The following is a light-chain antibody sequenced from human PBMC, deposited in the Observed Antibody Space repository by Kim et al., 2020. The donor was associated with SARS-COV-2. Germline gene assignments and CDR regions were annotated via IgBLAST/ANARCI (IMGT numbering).Light chain of an antibody. J-gene: IGKJ1*01. V-gene: IGKV4-1*01. CDR2: WAS. Sequence: RPTINCRASQSVLISSNNKSYLAWYQQKAGQPPGLLIYWASTRESGVPDRFSGSGSGTDFTLTISSLQAEDVAVYFCQQYSGTPTFGQGTKVDIK. CDR3: QQYSGTPT. CDR1: QSVLISSNNKSY.